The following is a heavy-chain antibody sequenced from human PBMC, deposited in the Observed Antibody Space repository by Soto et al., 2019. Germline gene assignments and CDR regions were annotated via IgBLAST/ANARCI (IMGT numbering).Heavy chain of an antibody. J-gene: IGHJ4*02. V-gene: IGHV1-3*01. CDR1: GYTFTSYA. D-gene: IGHD3-9*01. CDR3: ARNDDILTGYYE. CDR2: INAGNGNT. Sequence: QVQLVQSGAEVKKPGASVKVSCKASGYTFTSYAMHWVRQAPGQRLEWMGWINAGNGNTKYPQKFQGRVTITRDTSASTAYMELSSLRSEDTAVYYCARNDDILTGYYEWGQGTLVTVSS.